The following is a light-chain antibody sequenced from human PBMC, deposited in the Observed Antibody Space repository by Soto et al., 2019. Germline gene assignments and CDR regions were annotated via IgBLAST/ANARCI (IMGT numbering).Light chain of an antibody. V-gene: IGKV3-11*01. CDR3: QQHSNRPLT. Sequence: MGFTKWRAKRSRCIGERAKLVCRASQSVSSYLAWYPQKPGQAPRLLIYDASTRATGIPARFSGSGSGPSFSPAISSPESGDFAVFFCQQHSNRPLTLGRGTKVDIK. J-gene: IGKJ4*01. CDR1: QSVSSY. CDR2: DAS.